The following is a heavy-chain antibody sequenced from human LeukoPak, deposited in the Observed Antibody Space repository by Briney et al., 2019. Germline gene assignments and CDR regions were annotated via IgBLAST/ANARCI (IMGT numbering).Heavy chain of an antibody. CDR1: GFTFSSYA. J-gene: IGHJ6*02. D-gene: IGHD6-19*01. V-gene: IGHV3-30-3*01. Sequence: PGGSLRLSCAASGFTFSSYAMHWVRQAPGKGLEWVAVISYDGSNKYYADSVKGRFTISRDNSKNTLYLQMNSLRAEDTAVYYCARTIAVAGTHYYYGMDVWGQGTTVTVSS. CDR3: ARTIAVAGTHYYYGMDV. CDR2: ISYDGSNK.